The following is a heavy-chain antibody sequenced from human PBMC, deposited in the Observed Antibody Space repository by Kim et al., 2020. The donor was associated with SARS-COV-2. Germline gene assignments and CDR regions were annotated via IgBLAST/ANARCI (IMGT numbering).Heavy chain of an antibody. D-gene: IGHD3-10*01. CDR3: ARAHYYGSGSYLLWFDP. CDR2: IYTSGST. J-gene: IGHJ5*02. CDR1: GGSISSGSYY. V-gene: IGHV4-61*02. Sequence: SETLSLTCTVSGGSISSGSYYWSWIRQPAGKGLEWIGRIYTSGSTNYNPSLKSRVTISVDTSKNQFSLKLSSVTAADTAVYYCARAHYYGSGSYLLWFDPWGQGTLVTVSS.